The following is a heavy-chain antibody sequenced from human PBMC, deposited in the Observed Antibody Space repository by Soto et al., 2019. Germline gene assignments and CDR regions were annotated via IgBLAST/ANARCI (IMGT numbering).Heavy chain of an antibody. CDR3: ARDSRPNYSSGWGY. CDR2: IIPIFGTA. CDR1: GGTFSSYA. Sequence: QVQLVQSGAEVKKPGSSVKVSCKASGGTFSSYAISWVRQAPGQGLEWMGGIIPIFGTANYAQKLQGRVTITADESTSTAYMELSSLRSEDTAVYYCARDSRPNYSSGWGYWGQGTLVTVSS. D-gene: IGHD6-19*01. J-gene: IGHJ4*02. V-gene: IGHV1-69*01.